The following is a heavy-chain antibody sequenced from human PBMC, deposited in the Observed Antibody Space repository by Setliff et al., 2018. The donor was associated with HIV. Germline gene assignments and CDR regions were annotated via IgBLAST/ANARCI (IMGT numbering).Heavy chain of an antibody. V-gene: IGHV5-51*01. CDR1: DYTFTTYW. CDR2: IYPDDSNI. D-gene: IGHD6-13*01. Sequence: PGESLKLSCTAVDYTFTTYWIGWVRQMPGEGLEWMGIIYPDDSNIRYNPSFQSQVIISADKSITTAYLEIHNLKASDTATYYCARRDGRSMNAFQIWGPGTMVTVSS. J-gene: IGHJ3*02. CDR3: ARRDGRSMNAFQI.